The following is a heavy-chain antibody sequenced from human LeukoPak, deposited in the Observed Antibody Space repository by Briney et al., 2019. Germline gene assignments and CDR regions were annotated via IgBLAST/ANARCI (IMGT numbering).Heavy chain of an antibody. CDR3: SSRLIAAAAGFFFDY. D-gene: IGHD6-13*01. Sequence: GASVKVSCKASGGTFSSYAISWVRQAPGQGLEWMGKLIPILGIANYAQKFQGRVTITADKSTSTPYMELSSLRSEDTAVYYCSSRLIAAAAGFFFDYWGQGTLVTVSS. J-gene: IGHJ4*02. CDR2: LIPILGIA. V-gene: IGHV1-69*04. CDR1: GGTFSSYA.